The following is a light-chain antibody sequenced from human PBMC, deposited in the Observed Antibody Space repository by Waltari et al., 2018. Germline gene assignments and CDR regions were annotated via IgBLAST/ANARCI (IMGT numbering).Light chain of an antibody. V-gene: IGLV2-11*01. CDR3: CSYAGSA. CDR1: GNDVGSYDY. CDR2: DVF. Sequence: QSALTQPRSVSGSPGQSVTISCTGTGNDVGSYDYVSWYQQQSGRAPKLIIYDVFNRPSGVPDRFSGSRSGGTAYLTISGLQAEDEADYYCCSYAGSAFGEGTKLTVL. J-gene: IGLJ2*01.